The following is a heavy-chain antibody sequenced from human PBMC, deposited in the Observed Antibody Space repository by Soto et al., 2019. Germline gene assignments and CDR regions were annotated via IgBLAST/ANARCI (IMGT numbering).Heavy chain of an antibody. J-gene: IGHJ4*02. V-gene: IGHV4-39*01. Sequence: SETLSLTCTVSGGSISSSSYYWGWIRQPPGKGLEWIGSIYYSGSTYYNPSLKSRVTISVDTSKNQFSLKLSSVTAADTAVYYCARLGGGIAVAYWGQGTLVTVSS. CDR1: GGSISSSSYY. D-gene: IGHD6-19*01. CDR2: IYYSGST. CDR3: ARLGGGIAVAY.